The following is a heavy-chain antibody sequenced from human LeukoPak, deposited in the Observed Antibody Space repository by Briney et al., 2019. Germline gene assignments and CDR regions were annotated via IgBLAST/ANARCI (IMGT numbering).Heavy chain of an antibody. CDR1: GYTFTDYY. Sequence: ASVKVSCKTSGYTFTDYYVHWVRQAPGQGLEWLAWINPDSGATNFAQRFQGRVTMTRDTSVNPVYMELNRLRSDDTAVYYCARDLCHGGSCFHFDSWGQGTLVTVS. D-gene: IGHD2-15*01. V-gene: IGHV1-2*02. J-gene: IGHJ4*02. CDR3: ARDLCHGGSCFHFDS. CDR2: INPDSGAT.